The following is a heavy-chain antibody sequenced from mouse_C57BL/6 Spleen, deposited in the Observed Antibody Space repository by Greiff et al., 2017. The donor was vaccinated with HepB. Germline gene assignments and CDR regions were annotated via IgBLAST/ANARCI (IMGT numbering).Heavy chain of an antibody. J-gene: IGHJ4*01. CDR1: GYTFTSYW. Sequence: VQLQQPGAELVKPGASVKPSCKASGYTFTSYWMQWVKQRPGQGLEWIGEIDPSDSYTNYNQKFKGKATLTVDTSSSTAYMQLSSLTSEDSAVYDCARGGIDDGYYYAMDDWGQGTSVTVSS. V-gene: IGHV1-50*01. D-gene: IGHD2-3*01. CDR3: ARGGIDDGYYYAMDD. CDR2: IDPSDSYT.